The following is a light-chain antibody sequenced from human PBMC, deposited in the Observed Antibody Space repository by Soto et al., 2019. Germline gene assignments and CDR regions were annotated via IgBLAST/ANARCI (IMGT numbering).Light chain of an antibody. CDR2: YDS. CDR1: NIGSKS. V-gene: IGLV3-21*04. CDR3: QVWDSSSDHYL. J-gene: IGLJ1*01. Sequence: SYELTQPPSVSVAPGKTARITCGGNNIGSKSVHWYQQKPGQAPVLVIYYDSDRPSGIPERFSGSNSGNTATLTISRVEAGDEADYDGQVWDSSSDHYLFGTGTKLTV.